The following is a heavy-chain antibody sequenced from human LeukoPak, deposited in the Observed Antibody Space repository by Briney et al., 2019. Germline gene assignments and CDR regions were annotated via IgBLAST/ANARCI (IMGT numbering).Heavy chain of an antibody. Sequence: ASVKVSCKASGGTFSSYGISWVRQAPGQGLEWMGGIVPMFGTTSYAQKFQGRVTITADESTSTAYMELSSLRSEDTAVYYCARTPPVPYGDYDGTFDYWGQGTLVTVSS. CDR2: IVPMFGTT. CDR3: ARTPPVPYGDYDGTFDY. J-gene: IGHJ4*02. CDR1: GGTFSSYG. V-gene: IGHV1-69*01. D-gene: IGHD4-17*01.